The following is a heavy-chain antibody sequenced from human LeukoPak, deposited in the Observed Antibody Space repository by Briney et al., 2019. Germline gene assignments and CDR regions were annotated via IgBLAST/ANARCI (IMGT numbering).Heavy chain of an antibody. CDR3: ARTWDRFDP. CDR2: ISGSSRTI. Sequence: GGSLRLSCAASGFTFSSYAMSWVRQAPGKGLEWLSYISGSSRTIYFADSVKGRFTISRDNAKNSLCLQMNRLTAEDTALYYCARTWDRFDPWGQGTLVTVSS. D-gene: IGHD1-26*01. J-gene: IGHJ5*02. V-gene: IGHV3-48*04. CDR1: GFTFSSYA.